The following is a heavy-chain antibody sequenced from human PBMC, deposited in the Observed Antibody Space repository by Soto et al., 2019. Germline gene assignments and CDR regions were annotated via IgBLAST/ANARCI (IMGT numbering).Heavy chain of an antibody. CDR2: ISGSADST. CDR1: GFSFSSFA. V-gene: IGHV3-23*01. J-gene: IGHJ6*04. D-gene: IGHD3-10*01. Sequence: EVQLLESGGGFIHPGGSLRLSCAASGFSFSSFAMNWVRQAPGKGLEWVSTISGSADSTFYADSVKGRFTISRDNSSSPLWLLTDSLAADLAPQSYWAKVGSGLRIGIIATGMDGWGDGSMVSVSS. CDR3: AKVGSGLRIGIIATGMDG.